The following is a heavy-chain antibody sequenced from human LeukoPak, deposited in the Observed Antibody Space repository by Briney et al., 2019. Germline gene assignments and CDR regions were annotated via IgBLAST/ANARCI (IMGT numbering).Heavy chain of an antibody. D-gene: IGHD5-18*01. CDR1: GFSFSSYN. J-gene: IGHJ4*02. CDR3: ARAPGYRGFLDY. Sequence: PGGSLRLSCAASGFSFSSYNMNWVRQAPGKGLEWVSFISSSSSYIYYVDSVKGRFTISRDNAKNSLYLQMNSLRAEDTAVYYCARAPGYRGFLDYLGQGNLVTVSS. V-gene: IGHV3-21*01. CDR2: ISSSSSYI.